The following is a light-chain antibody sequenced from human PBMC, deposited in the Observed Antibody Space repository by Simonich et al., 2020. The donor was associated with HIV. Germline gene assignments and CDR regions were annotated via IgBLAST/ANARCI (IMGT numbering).Light chain of an antibody. Sequence: QAVLTQPASLSASPGASASLTCTLRSGINVGTYRIYWYQQKPGSPPQYLLRYKSDSDKQQGSGGPSRFSGSKDASANAGILLISGLQSEDEADYYCMIWHSNAGVFGGGTKLTVL. CDR2: YKSDSDK. V-gene: IGLV5-45*01. CDR1: SGINVGTYR. CDR3: MIWHSNAGV. J-gene: IGLJ3*02.